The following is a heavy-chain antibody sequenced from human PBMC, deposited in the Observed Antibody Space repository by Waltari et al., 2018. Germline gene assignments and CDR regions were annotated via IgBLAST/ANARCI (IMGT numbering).Heavy chain of an antibody. D-gene: IGHD1-1*01. CDR1: GGSFSGYY. CDR2: INHSGST. V-gene: IGHV4-34*02. J-gene: IGHJ6*02. Sequence: QVQLQQWGAGLLKPSETLSLTCAVYGGSFSGYYWSWIRQPPGKGLEWNGEINHSGSTNYNPSLRSRVTNSVDTSKKEFSLKVRSVTAADTAVYYCARGPHRNRLQLNDNYSGMDVWGQGTTVTVSS. CDR3: ARGPHRNRLQLNDNYSGMDV.